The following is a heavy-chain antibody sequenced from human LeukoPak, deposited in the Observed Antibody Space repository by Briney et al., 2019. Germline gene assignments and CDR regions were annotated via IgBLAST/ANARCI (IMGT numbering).Heavy chain of an antibody. Sequence: ASVKVSCKASGHTFTSYAMNWVRQAPGQGLEWMGWINTNTGNPTYAQGFTGRFVFSLDTSVSTAYLQISSLKAEDTAVYYCARTVAGYCSGGSCYSAYYYGMDVWGQGTTVTVSS. V-gene: IGHV7-4-1*02. CDR2: INTNTGNP. CDR3: ARTVAGYCSGGSCYSAYYYGMDV. CDR1: GHTFTSYA. J-gene: IGHJ6*02. D-gene: IGHD2-15*01.